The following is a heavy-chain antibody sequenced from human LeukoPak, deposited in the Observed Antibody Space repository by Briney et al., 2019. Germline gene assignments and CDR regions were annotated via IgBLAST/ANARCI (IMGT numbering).Heavy chain of an antibody. CDR1: GFTFRDAG. CDR2: IRSETDGGTT. V-gene: IGHV3-15*01. CDR3: AHRDTAMVRVDY. Sequence: GGSRRLSCAASGFTFRDAGMSWVRQAPGKGLEWVGRIRSETDGGTTDYAAPVKGRFIISRDDSKSTVYLQMSSLKIEDTAVYFCAHRDTAMVRVDYWGQGTLVTVSS. D-gene: IGHD5-18*01. J-gene: IGHJ4*02.